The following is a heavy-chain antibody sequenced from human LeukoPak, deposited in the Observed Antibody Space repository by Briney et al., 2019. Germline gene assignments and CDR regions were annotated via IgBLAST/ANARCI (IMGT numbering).Heavy chain of an antibody. Sequence: VASVKVSCKASGGTSSSYTISWVRQAPGQGLEWTGRIIPILGIANYAQKFQGRVTITADKSTSTAYMELSSLRSEDTAVYYCARDLITVFDYWGQGTLVTVSS. J-gene: IGHJ4*02. D-gene: IGHD4-11*01. V-gene: IGHV1-69*04. CDR1: GGTSSSYT. CDR2: IIPILGIA. CDR3: ARDLITVFDY.